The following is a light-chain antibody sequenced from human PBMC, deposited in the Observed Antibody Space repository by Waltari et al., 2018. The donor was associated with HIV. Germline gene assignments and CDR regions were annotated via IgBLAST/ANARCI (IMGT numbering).Light chain of an antibody. CDR2: DAS. CDR3: QQYDNPYT. J-gene: IGKJ2*01. Sequence: DIQITKSPSSLSASVGDRVTITCQASQDISNYLNWDQQKPGKAPKLLIYDASNLETGVPSRFSGSGSGTDFTFTISSLQPEDIATYYCQQYDNPYTFGQGTKLEIK. CDR1: QDISNY. V-gene: IGKV1-33*01.